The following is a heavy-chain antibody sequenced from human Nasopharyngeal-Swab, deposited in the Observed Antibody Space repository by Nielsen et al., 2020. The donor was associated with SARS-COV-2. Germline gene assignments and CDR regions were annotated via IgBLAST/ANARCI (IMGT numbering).Heavy chain of an antibody. CDR1: GSTFSNFA. Sequence: GASLKISCAASGSTFSNFAMSGVRQAPGKGLEWVSVISGDSDSTYYTDSVRGRFTITRDNSKNTLNLQMNNLRAEDTAIYYCAKDRDSGDDSEEYYHYYGMDVWGQGAPVTVSS. V-gene: IGHV3-23*01. CDR3: AKDRDSGDDSEEYYHYYGMDV. J-gene: IGHJ6*02. CDR2: ISGDSDST. D-gene: IGHD5-12*01.